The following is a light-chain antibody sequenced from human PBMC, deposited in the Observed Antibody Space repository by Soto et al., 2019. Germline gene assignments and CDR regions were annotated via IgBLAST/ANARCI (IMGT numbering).Light chain of an antibody. J-gene: IGLJ2*01. CDR2: GNS. Sequence: QSVLTQPPSVSGAPGQRVTISCTGSSSNIGAGYDVHWYQQLPGTAPKLLIYGNSNRPSGVPDRFSGSKSGTSASLAITGLQAEDEDDYYCAAWDDSLSGRGVFGGGTKITVL. CDR1: SSNIGAGYD. V-gene: IGLV1-40*01. CDR3: AAWDDSLSGRGV.